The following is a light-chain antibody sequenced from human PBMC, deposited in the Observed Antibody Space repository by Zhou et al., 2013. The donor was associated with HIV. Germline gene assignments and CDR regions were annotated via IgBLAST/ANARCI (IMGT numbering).Light chain of an antibody. J-gene: IGKJ5*01. CDR2: DAS. V-gene: IGKV3-11*01. CDR3: QQRSNWPS. Sequence: EIVLTQSPATLSLFPGQRATPSCRASQSIGNFLAWYQQKPGQAPRILIFDASNRATGIPARFSGSGSGTDFTLTISSLEPEDFAVYYCQQRSNWPSFGQGTRLEIK. CDR1: QSIGNF.